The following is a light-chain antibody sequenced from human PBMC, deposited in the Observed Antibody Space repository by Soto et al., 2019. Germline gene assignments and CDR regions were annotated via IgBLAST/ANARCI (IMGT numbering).Light chain of an antibody. J-gene: IGKJ2*02. CDR1: QSISSW. V-gene: IGKV1-5*03. CDR2: KAS. CDR3: QQYNSYSPCT. Sequence: DIQMTQSPSTLSASVGDRVTITCRASQSISSWLAWYQQKPGKAPKLLIYKASSLESGVPSRFSGSGSGTEFTLNISSLQPDDFATYYCQQYNSYSPCTFGQGTKLEIK.